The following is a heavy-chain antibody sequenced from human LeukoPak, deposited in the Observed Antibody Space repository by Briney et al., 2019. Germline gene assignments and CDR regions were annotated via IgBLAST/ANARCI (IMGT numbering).Heavy chain of an antibody. CDR3: ATPSGYSRNYYYYYMDV. CDR1: GFTVGSNY. V-gene: IGHV3-66*02. D-gene: IGHD5-12*01. Sequence: PGGSLRLSCAASGFTVGSNYMSWVRQAPGKGLEWVSVIYSGGSTYYADSVKGRFTISRDNSKNTLYLQMNSLRAEDTAVYYCATPSGYSRNYYYYYMDVWGKGTTVTVSS. J-gene: IGHJ6*03. CDR2: IYSGGST.